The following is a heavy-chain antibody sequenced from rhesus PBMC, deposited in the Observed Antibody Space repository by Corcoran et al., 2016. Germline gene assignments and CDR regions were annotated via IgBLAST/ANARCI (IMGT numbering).Heavy chain of an antibody. CDR3: ARCCTSTTCFYIFEF. V-gene: IGHV4-173*01. CDR2: ISGSGGCT. Sequence: QLQLQESGPGLVKPSETRSLTCAVSGGSISSNYWSWIRQPPGKGLEWIGRISGSGGCTDSNPSLKSRVTNSTGTSKDQFSLKLSCVSAADTAVYYCARCCTSTTCFYIFEFWGQGALVTVSS. CDR1: GGSISSNY. J-gene: IGHJ1*01. D-gene: IGHD2-2*01.